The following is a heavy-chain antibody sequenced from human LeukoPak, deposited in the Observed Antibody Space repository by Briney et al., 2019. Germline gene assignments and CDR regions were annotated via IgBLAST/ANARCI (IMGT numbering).Heavy chain of an antibody. CDR2: ISGSGGST. Sequence: GGSLRLSCAASGFAFSTYWMTWVRQAPGKGLEWVSAISGSGGSTYYADSVKGRFTISRDNSKNTLYLQMNSLRAEDTAVYYCAKAYGSGSYYNVGYFDYWGQGTLVTVSS. J-gene: IGHJ4*02. CDR1: GFAFSTYW. D-gene: IGHD3-10*01. CDR3: AKAYGSGSYYNVGYFDY. V-gene: IGHV3-23*01.